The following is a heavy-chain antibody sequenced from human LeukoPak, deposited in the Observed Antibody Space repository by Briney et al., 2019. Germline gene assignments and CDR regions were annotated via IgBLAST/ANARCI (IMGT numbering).Heavy chain of an antibody. Sequence: GGSLRLSCAASGFTFSSYAMNWVRQTPGKGLEWVSGISHSGATTYYADSVKGRFTISRDNSKNTLYLQMNSLRAEDTAVYYCARGWEGYFDYWGQGTLVTVSS. CDR1: GFTFSSYA. D-gene: IGHD6-19*01. CDR3: ARGWEGYFDY. V-gene: IGHV3-23*01. CDR2: ISHSGATT. J-gene: IGHJ4*02.